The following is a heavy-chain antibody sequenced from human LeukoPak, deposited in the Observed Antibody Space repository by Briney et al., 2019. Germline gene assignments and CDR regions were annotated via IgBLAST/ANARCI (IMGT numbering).Heavy chain of an antibody. J-gene: IGHJ4*02. Sequence: GASVKVSRKASGYTFTSYDINWVRQATGQGLEWMGWMNPNSGNTGYAQKFQGRVTMTRNTSISTAYMELSSLRSEDTAVYYCARGTYCSGGSCYRRLDYWGQGTLVTVSS. V-gene: IGHV1-8*01. D-gene: IGHD2-15*01. CDR3: ARGTYCSGGSCYRRLDY. CDR1: GYTFTSYD. CDR2: MNPNSGNT.